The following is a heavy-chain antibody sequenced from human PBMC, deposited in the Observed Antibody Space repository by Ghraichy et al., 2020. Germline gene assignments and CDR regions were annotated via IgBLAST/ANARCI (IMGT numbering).Heavy chain of an antibody. CDR1: GFTFSNYA. D-gene: IGHD3-3*01. CDR3: AKSSGFGVNGNCFDP. Sequence: GGSLRLSCAASGFTFSNYAITWVRQAPGKGLEWVSAISGSGSSTYYADSVKGRLTISRDNSKDTLYLQMSSLRAEDTAVYYCAKSSGFGVNGNCFDPWGQGTLVTVSS. J-gene: IGHJ5*02. CDR2: ISGSGSST. V-gene: IGHV3-23*01.